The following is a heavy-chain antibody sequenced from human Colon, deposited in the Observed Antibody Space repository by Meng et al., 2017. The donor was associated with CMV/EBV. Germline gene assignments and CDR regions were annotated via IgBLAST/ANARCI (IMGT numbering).Heavy chain of an antibody. CDR2: IHSSGST. J-gene: IGHJ3*02. Sequence: SETLSLTCTVSGGSFNSNNYYWGWIRQPLGKGLFWIGSIHSSGSTYYNPSLKSRVTISIDVSKNHFSLRLSSVTAADTAVYFCARAGGVVAPAATVAFDIWGQGTMVTVSS. CDR3: ARAGGVVAPAATVAFDI. V-gene: IGHV4-39*07. CDR1: GGSFNSNNYY. D-gene: IGHD2-2*01.